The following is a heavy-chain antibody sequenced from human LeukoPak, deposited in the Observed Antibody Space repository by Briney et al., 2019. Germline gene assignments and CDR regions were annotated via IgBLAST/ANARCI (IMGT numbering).Heavy chain of an antibody. CDR2: INPSGGST. J-gene: IGHJ6*02. CDR1: GYTFTSYY. Sequence: ASVKVSCKASGYTFTSYYMHWVRQAPGQGLEWMGIINPSGGSTSYAQKFQGRVTMTRDTPTSTAYMELSSLRSEDTAVYYCARDEEYQLLSSGNYYYYGMDVWGQGTTVTVSS. V-gene: IGHV1-46*01. CDR3: ARDEEYQLLSSGNYYYYGMDV. D-gene: IGHD2-2*01.